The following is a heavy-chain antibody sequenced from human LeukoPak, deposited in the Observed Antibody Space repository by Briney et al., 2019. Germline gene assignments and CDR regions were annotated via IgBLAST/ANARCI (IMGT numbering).Heavy chain of an antibody. Sequence: PSETLSLTCTVSGGSISSGGYYWSWIRQHPGKGLEWIGYIYYSGSTYYNPPLKSRVTISVDTSKNQFSLKLSSVTAADTAVYYCARVLVEMATSNFDYWGQGTLVTVSS. D-gene: IGHD5-24*01. CDR1: GGSISSGGYY. J-gene: IGHJ4*02. CDR2: IYYSGST. CDR3: ARVLVEMATSNFDY. V-gene: IGHV4-31*03.